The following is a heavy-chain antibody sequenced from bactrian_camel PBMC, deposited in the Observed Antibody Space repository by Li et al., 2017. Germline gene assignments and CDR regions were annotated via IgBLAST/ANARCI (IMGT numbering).Heavy chain of an antibody. CDR2: IDSDHSAT. CDR3: AAGDSCRTIVARRFDV. Sequence: HVQLVESGGGSVESGGSLNLSCTASRFYYISNCMGWFRQAPGKEREGVAAIDSDHSATYADSVKGRFTINRDIVESTLYLRMNRLRAEDSAMYYCAAGDSCRTIVARRFDVWGQGTQVTVS. J-gene: IGHJ4*01. V-gene: IGHV3S6*01. CDR1: RFYYISNC.